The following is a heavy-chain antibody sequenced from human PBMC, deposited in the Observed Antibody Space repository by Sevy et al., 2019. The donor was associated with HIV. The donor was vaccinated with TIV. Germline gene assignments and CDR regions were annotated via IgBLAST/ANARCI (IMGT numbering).Heavy chain of an antibody. V-gene: IGHV3-48*01. CDR3: ARDGGYSDYGMDV. CDR2: ISSGGHTI. CDR1: GFTFSSYN. J-gene: IGHJ6*02. D-gene: IGHD2-15*01. Sequence: GGSLRLSCAASGFTFSSYNMNWVRQAPGKGLECISFISSGGHTIYYADSVKGRFTSSRDSAKNSVYLQMNSLRVEDTAVYYCARDGGYSDYGMDVWGQGTTVTVSS.